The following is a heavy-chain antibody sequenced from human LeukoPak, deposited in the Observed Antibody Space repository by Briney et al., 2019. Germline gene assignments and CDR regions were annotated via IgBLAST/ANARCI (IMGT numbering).Heavy chain of an antibody. CDR1: GFTFSSYA. CDR3: AKEVRYDSSGSIPGS. CDR2: ISGSGGST. V-gene: IGHV3-23*01. D-gene: IGHD3-22*01. Sequence: PGRSLRLSCAASGFTFSSYAMSWVPHAPGKGLEWVSAISGSGGSTYYADSVKGRFTISRDNSKNTLYLQMNSLRAEDTAVYYCAKEVRYDSSGSIPGSWGQGTLVTVSS. J-gene: IGHJ4*02.